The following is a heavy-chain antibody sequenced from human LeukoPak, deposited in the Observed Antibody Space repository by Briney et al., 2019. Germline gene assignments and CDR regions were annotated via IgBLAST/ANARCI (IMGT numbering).Heavy chain of an antibody. V-gene: IGHV3-48*04. Sequence: GGSLRLSCAASGFTFSSYSMNWVRQAPGKGLEWVLYISSSSSTIYYADSVKGRFTISRDNAKNSLYLQMNSLRAEDTAVYYCAGDVSADAFDIWGQGTMVTVSS. CDR3: AGDVSADAFDI. CDR1: GFTFSSYS. J-gene: IGHJ3*02. CDR2: ISSSSSTI. D-gene: IGHD2/OR15-2a*01.